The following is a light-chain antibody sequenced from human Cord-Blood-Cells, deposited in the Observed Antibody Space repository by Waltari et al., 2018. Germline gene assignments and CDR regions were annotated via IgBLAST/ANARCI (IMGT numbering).Light chain of an antibody. CDR2: AAS. V-gene: IGKV1-9*01. J-gene: IGKJ2*01. CDR1: QGISSY. CDR3: QQLNSYPRT. Sequence: IQLTXSPSSLSASVGDRVTITCRASQGISSYLAWYQQKPGKAPKLLIYAASTLQSGVPSRFSGSGSGTDFTLTISSLQPEDFATYYCQQLNSYPRTFGQGTKLEIK.